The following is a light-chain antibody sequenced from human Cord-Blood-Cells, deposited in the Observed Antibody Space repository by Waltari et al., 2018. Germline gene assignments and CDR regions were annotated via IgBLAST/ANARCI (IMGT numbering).Light chain of an antibody. CDR1: SSDVGGYNY. CDR2: DVS. CDR3: SSYTSSSTLWV. Sequence: QSALTQPASVSGSPGQSITISCTGTSSDVGGYNYVSWYQQHPGNAPKLMIYDVSNRPSGVSNRFAGSKSSHTASLTISGLQAEDEADYYCSSYTSSSTLWVFGGGTKLTVL. V-gene: IGLV2-14*03. J-gene: IGLJ3*02.